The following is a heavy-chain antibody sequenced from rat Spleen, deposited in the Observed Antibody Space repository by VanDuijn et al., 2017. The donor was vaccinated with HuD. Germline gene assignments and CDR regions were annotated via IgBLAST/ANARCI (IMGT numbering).Heavy chain of an antibody. CDR2: ISYNGGST. J-gene: IGHJ2*01. D-gene: IGHD1-9*01. V-gene: IGHV5-25*01. Sequence: EVQLVESGGGLVQPGRSMKLSCVASGFTFSNCDMAWVRQAPKKGLEWVAYISYNGGSTYYRDSVKGRFIISRDKAKSTLSLQMDSLRSEDTATYYCARRHYGYTDYFDHWGQGVMVTVSS. CDR3: ARRHYGYTDYFDH. CDR1: GFTFSNCD.